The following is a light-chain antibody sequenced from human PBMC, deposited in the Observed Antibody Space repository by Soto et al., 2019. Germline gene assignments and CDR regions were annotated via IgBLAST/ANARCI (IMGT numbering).Light chain of an antibody. V-gene: IGLV3-21*02. J-gene: IGLJ7*01. CDR3: QVWVGPSERI. CDR2: DDD. CDR1: NIGSKI. Sequence: SYVLTQPPSVSVAPGQTATITCGGDNIGSKIVHWYQHNPGQAPVLVVHDDDDRPSGIPERFSGSNSGQTATLTISRVEAVDEADYYCQVWVGPSERIFGGGTQLTVL.